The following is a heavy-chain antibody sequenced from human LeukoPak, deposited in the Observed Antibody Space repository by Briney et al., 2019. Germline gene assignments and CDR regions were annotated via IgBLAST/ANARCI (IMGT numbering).Heavy chain of an antibody. V-gene: IGHV3-30-3*01. CDR1: GFTFSSYA. D-gene: IGHD2-15*01. Sequence: GRSLRLSCAASGFTFSSYAMHWVRQAPGKGLEWVAVISYDGSNKYYADSVKGRFTISRDNSKNTLYLQMNSLRAEDTAVYYCAREYCSGGSCSTRGDYWGQGTLVTVSS. J-gene: IGHJ4*02. CDR2: ISYDGSNK. CDR3: AREYCSGGSCSTRGDY.